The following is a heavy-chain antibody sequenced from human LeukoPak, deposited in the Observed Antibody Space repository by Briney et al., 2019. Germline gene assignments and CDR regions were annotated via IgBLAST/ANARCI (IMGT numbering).Heavy chain of an antibody. D-gene: IGHD6-19*01. CDR1: GFTFSNYA. CDR3: ARDRYSSGWKNYYYYYGMDV. CDR2: ISSDGSNK. Sequence: GRSLRLSCAASGFTFSNYAMHWVRQAPGKGLEWVAVISSDGSNKYYADSMKGRFTISRDNSKNTLYLQMNSLRAEDTAVYYCARDRYSSGWKNYYYYYGMDVWGQGTTVTVSS. V-gene: IGHV3-30-3*01. J-gene: IGHJ6*02.